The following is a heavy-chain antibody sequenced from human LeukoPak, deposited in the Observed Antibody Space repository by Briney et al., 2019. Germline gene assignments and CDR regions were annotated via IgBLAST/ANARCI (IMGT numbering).Heavy chain of an antibody. CDR2: FYYSGST. V-gene: IGHV4-61*05. CDR3: ARGIVGTTNVDF. CDR1: GGSISSSSYY. Sequence: SETLSLTCTVSGGSISSSSYYWAWIRQPPGRGLEWIGYFYYSGSTNYNPSLKSRVTISVDWSKNQFSLKVTSLTAADTAVYYCARGIVGTTNVDFWGQGALVTVSS. D-gene: IGHD1-26*01. J-gene: IGHJ4*02.